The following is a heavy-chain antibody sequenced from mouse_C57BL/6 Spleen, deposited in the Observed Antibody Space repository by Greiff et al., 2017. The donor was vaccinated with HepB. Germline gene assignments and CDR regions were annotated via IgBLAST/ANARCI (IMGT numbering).Heavy chain of an antibody. CDR3: VRDGGYDRPFAY. CDR1: GFTFNTYA. D-gene: IGHD2-2*01. J-gene: IGHJ3*01. Sequence: EVQRVESGGGLVQPKGSLKLSCAASGFTFNTYAMHWVRQAPGKGLEWVARIRSKSSNYATYYADSVKDRFTISRDDSQSMLYLQMNNLKTEDTAMYYCVRDGGYDRPFAYWGQGTLVTVSA. CDR2: IRSKSSNYAT. V-gene: IGHV10-3*01.